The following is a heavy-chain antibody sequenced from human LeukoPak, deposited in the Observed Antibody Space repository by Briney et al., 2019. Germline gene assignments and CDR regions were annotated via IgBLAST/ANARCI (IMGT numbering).Heavy chain of an antibody. CDR1: GFTFSSYA. J-gene: IGHJ4*02. Sequence: GGSLRLSCAASGFTFSSYAMSWVRQAPGKGLEWVSAISGSGGSTYYADSVKGRFTISRDNSKNTLYLQMNSLRAEDTAVYYCAKRGTPGYCSSTSCYPFDYWGQGTLVTVSS. V-gene: IGHV3-23*01. D-gene: IGHD2-2*01. CDR2: ISGSGGST. CDR3: AKRGTPGYCSSTSCYPFDY.